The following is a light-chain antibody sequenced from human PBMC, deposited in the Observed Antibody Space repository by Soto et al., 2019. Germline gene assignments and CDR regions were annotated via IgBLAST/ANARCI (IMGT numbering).Light chain of an antibody. Sequence: EIVLTESRGTVTLSPGERATLSCRASQSVGTNYLAWFQQKPGQAPRLLIYATSTRATGIPDRFSGSGSGTDFTLTIIRLEPEDFAVYYCQQYDSSPRTFGQGTKV. CDR3: QQYDSSPRT. CDR1: QSVGTNY. CDR2: ATS. V-gene: IGKV3-20*01. J-gene: IGKJ1*01.